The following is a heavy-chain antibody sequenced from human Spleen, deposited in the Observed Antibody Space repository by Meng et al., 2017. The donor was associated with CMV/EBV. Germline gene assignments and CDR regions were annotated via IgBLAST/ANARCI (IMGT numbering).Heavy chain of an antibody. Sequence: ASVKVSCKASGYTFSAYYMNWLRQAPGQGLEWMGRINPNTGGTKSAQKFYGRVTMTSDTSISTIYMELSRLRSDDTAVYYCARDPLLYKWNDGGFDIWGQGTVVTVSS. J-gene: IGHJ3*02. CDR1: GYTFSAYY. CDR3: ARDPLLYKWNDGGFDI. CDR2: INPNTGGT. V-gene: IGHV1-2*06. D-gene: IGHD1-20*01.